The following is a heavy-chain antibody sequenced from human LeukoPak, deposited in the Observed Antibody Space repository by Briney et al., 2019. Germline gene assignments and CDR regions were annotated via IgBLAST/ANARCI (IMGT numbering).Heavy chain of an antibody. CDR3: AKEVGYYDSRTHAIDI. J-gene: IGHJ3*02. Sequence: GRSLRLSCAASGFTFSSYGMHWVRQAPGKGLEWVAVISYDGSNKYYADSVKGRFTISRDNSKNTLYLQMNSLRAEDTAVYYCAKEVGYYDSRTHAIDIWGQGTMVTVSS. V-gene: IGHV3-30*18. CDR1: GFTFSSYG. CDR2: ISYDGSNK. D-gene: IGHD3-22*01.